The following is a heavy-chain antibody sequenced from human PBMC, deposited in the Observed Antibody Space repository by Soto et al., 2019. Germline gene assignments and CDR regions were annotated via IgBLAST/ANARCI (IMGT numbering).Heavy chain of an antibody. CDR3: AKDVGQQLVLNYDMDL. D-gene: IGHD6-13*01. Sequence: QVQLVESGGGVIQPGTSLSLSCGSSGFTFRSFGMYWVRQAPGKGLEWVAVVSYDGNHKYYADSVKGRFTVSRDNAKNMPYMQKNSLRGEDTAVYYCAKDVGQQLVLNYDMDLWGQGTPVTVSS. J-gene: IGHJ6*03. CDR1: GFTFRSFG. V-gene: IGHV3-30*18. CDR2: VSYDGNHK.